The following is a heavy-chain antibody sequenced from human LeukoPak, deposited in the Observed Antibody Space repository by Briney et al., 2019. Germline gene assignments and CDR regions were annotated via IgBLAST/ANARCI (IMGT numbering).Heavy chain of an antibody. CDR3: ARSSGWSLNWFDP. J-gene: IGHJ5*02. CDR1: GGTFSTYT. Sequence: SLKLSCKASGGTFSTYTISWVRQAPGQRLEWMGRIIPILGIANYAQKFQGRVTITADKSTSTAYMELSSLRSEDTAVYYCARSSGWSLNWFDPWGQGTLVTVSS. CDR2: IIPILGIA. D-gene: IGHD6-19*01. V-gene: IGHV1-69*02.